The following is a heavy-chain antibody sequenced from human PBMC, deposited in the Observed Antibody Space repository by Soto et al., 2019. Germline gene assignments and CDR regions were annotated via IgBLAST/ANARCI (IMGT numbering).Heavy chain of an antibody. Sequence: PGGSLRLSCAASGFTFSYYWMHWVRQAPGQGLVWVAHIQNDGSRTTYADSVKGRFTISRDNAKNTMYLQMNSLRAEDTAVYYCARGDLGGFXLWGQGTTVXVSS. D-gene: IGHD2-21*02. J-gene: IGHJ3*01. V-gene: IGHV3-74*01. CDR3: ARGDLGGFXL. CDR1: GFTFSYYW. CDR2: IQNDGSRT.